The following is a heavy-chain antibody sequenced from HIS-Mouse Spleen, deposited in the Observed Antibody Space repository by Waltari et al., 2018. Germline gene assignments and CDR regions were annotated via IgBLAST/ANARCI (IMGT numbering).Heavy chain of an antibody. J-gene: IGHJ4*02. CDR2: INHSGST. V-gene: IGHV4-34*01. CDR1: GGSFRGYS. CDR3: ARGKGSSSWYYFDY. Sequence: QVQLQQWGAGLLKPSATLSLTCAVYGGSFRGYSGSWIRQPPGKGLEWIGEINHSGSTNYNPSLKSRVTISVDTSKNQFSLKLSSVTAADTAVYYCARGKGSSSWYYFDYWGQGTLVTVSS. D-gene: IGHD6-13*01.